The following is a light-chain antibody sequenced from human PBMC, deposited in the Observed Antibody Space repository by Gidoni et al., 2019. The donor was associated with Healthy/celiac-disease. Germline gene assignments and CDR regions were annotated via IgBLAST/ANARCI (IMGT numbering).Light chain of an antibody. CDR2: DVR. CDR1: SSDVGGYKY. Sequence: QSALTQPASVSGSPGQSLTISCTGTSSDVGGYKYVSWYQQHPGKATKLMIYDVRNRPSGVSTRFSGSWSGNTASLTISGLQAEDEADYYCSSYTTTSTYVFGTGTKVTVL. CDR3: SSYTTTSTYV. J-gene: IGLJ1*01. V-gene: IGLV2-14*01.